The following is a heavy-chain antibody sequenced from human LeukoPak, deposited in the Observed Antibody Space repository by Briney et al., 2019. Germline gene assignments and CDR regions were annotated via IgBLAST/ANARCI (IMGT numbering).Heavy chain of an antibody. J-gene: IGHJ4*02. V-gene: IGHV7-4-1*02. D-gene: IGHD4-17*01. CDR1: GYTFKTYA. CDR3: ARDTPDGRVTKFDY. CDR2: INPSNGNP. Sequence: ASVKVSCKSSGYTFKTYAINWLRQAPGQGLEWVGWINPSNGNPTYAQGFTGRFVFPLDTSVSTAFLHISSLQIEDTAVYYCARDTPDGRVTKFDYWGQGTLVTVSS.